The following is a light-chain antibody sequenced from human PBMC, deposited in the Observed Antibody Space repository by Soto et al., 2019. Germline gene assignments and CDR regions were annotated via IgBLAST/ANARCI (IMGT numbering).Light chain of an antibody. CDR1: SSDVGNYNY. J-gene: IGLJ1*01. CDR3: SSFTSSRAYV. V-gene: IGLV2-14*01. CDR2: EVS. Sequence: SALTQPASVSGSPGQSITISCTGTSSDVGNYNYVSWYQQQSGKAPKLIIYEVSNRPSGVSNRFSGSKSGNTASLTISGLQAEDEADYYCSSFTSSRAYVFGIGTKVTXL.